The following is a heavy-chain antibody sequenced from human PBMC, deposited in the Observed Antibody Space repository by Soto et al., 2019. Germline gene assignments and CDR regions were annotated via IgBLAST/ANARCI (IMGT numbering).Heavy chain of an antibody. Sequence: QVRLQESGPGLVKPSETLSLTCTVSGGSISSYYWSWIRQPPGKGLEWIGYIHYSGSTNYNPSLKSRVHLSVDTSKNEFSLKLSSVTAADTAVYYCARDRSRWATYYFDYGGQGTLVTVSS. CDR2: IHYSGST. D-gene: IGHD6-13*01. CDR3: ARDRSRWATYYFDY. V-gene: IGHV4-59*01. CDR1: GGSISSYY. J-gene: IGHJ4*02.